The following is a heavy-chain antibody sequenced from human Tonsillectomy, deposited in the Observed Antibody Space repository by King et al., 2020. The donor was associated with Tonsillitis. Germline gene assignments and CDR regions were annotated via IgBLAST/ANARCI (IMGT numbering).Heavy chain of an antibody. CDR3: TTGGTIFRYWSEETDY. CDR2: IKSKTDRGTT. J-gene: IGHJ4*02. CDR1: GFTFSNVW. V-gene: IGHV3-15*01. D-gene: IGHD3-3*01. Sequence: DVQLVESGGGLVKPGGSLRLSCAASGFTFSNVWMSWVRQAPGKGLEWVGRIKSKTDRGTTDYAAPVKGRFIISRDDSKNTLYVQMNSLKTEDTGVYYCTTGGTIFRYWSEETDYWGQGTLVTVSS.